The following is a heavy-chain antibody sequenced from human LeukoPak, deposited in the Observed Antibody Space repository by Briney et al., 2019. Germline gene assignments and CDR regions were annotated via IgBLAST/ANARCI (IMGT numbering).Heavy chain of an antibody. CDR3: ARSGWSSSWYGGMDV. CDR2: IIPILGIA. CDR1: GGTFSSYA. D-gene: IGHD6-13*01. V-gene: IGHV1-69*04. Sequence: EASVKVSCKASGGTFSSYAISWVRQAPGQGLEWMGRIIPILGIANYAQKFQGRVTITADKSMSTAYMELSSLRSEDTAVYYCARSGWSSSWYGGMDVWGQGTTVTVSS. J-gene: IGHJ6*02.